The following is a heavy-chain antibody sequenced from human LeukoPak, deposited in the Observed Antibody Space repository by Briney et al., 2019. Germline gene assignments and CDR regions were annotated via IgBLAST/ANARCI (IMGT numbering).Heavy chain of an antibody. CDR3: ATRRDGYNLRFDYFDC. V-gene: IGHV3-74*01. Sequence: GGSLRLSCAASGLTFSNYWMHWVRQAPGKGLVWVSHINGDGSSTNYADSVRGRFTISRDNAKNTLYLQMSSLRAEDTAFYYCATRRDGYNLRFDYFDCWGQGTLVTVSS. CDR2: INGDGSST. J-gene: IGHJ4*02. D-gene: IGHD5-24*01. CDR1: GLTFSNYW.